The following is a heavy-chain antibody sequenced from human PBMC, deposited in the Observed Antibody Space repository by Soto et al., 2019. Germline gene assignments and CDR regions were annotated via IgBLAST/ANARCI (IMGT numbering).Heavy chain of an antibody. CDR3: ARERDIVLMVYAMDYYYYSMDV. Sequence: QVQLVQSGAEVKKPGASVKVSCKASGYTFTSYGISWVRQAPGQGLEWMGWISAYNGNTNYAQTLKGRVTMTTDTSTSTAYMELRSLRSDDTAVYYCARERDIVLMVYAMDYYYYSMDVWGQGTTVTVSS. J-gene: IGHJ6*02. V-gene: IGHV1-18*01. CDR1: GYTFTSYG. CDR2: ISAYNGNT. D-gene: IGHD2-8*01.